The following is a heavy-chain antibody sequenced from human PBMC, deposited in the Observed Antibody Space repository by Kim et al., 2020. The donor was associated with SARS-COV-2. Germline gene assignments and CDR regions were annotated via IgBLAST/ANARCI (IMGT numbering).Heavy chain of an antibody. CDR3: ARTGFCTTGVCFTLHDP. D-gene: IGHD2-8*01. Sequence: SVKVSCKASGGSFSSYGVSWVRQAAGQGLEWVGGIIPVFETTDSAQQFRDRVTFTADESTNTAYMELRSLRPEDTAVYYCARTGFCTTGVCFTLHDPWGQGTLVTV. CDR2: IIPVFETT. CDR1: GGSFSSYG. V-gene: IGHV1-69*13. J-gene: IGHJ5*02.